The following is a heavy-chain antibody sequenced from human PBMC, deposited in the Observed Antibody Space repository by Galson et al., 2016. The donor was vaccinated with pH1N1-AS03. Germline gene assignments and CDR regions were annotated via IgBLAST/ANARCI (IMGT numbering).Heavy chain of an antibody. CDR2: ISLSGST. CDR1: GGSISGTSYY. J-gene: IGHJ3*02. D-gene: IGHD1-26*01. V-gene: IGHV4-61*02. CDR3: ATSLNSGRNSYRPTDAFDI. Sequence: TLSLPCTVSGGSISGTSYYWSWIRQPAGKGLEWIGRISLSGSTNYNPSLKSRVSMSVDTSKNQLSLELNSVTAANTAVYHCATSLNSGRNSYRPTDAFDIWGQGTMVIVSS.